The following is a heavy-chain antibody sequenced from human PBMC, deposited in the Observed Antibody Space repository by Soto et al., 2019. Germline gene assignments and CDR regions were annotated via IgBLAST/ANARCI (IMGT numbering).Heavy chain of an antibody. D-gene: IGHD3-22*01. Sequence: SVKVSCKTSGDTFDTFAISWVRQAPGQGLEWTGGIIPIFRTPDYTQKFQGRVTFTRDTSASTVYMEVSSLRSEDTAVYYCARAAYYYESSGYYPGDYWGQGTLVTVSS. J-gene: IGHJ4*02. V-gene: IGHV1-69*05. CDR3: ARAAYYYESSGYYPGDY. CDR1: GDTFDTFA. CDR2: IIPIFRTP.